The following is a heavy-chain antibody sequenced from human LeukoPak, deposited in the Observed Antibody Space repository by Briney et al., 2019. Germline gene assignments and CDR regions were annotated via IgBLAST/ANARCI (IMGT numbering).Heavy chain of an antibody. Sequence: PGGSLRLSCAASGFTFSSYAMSWVRQAPGKGLEWDSSITGSGDTIYYADSVKGRFTISSDTSRNTLYLQMNSLRAEDTAIYYCAKTNYYDYSGSYYTPRYFDYWGQGILVTVSS. D-gene: IGHD3-22*01. V-gene: IGHV3-23*01. J-gene: IGHJ4*02. CDR3: AKTNYYDYSGSYYTPRYFDY. CDR2: ITGSGDTI. CDR1: GFTFSSYA.